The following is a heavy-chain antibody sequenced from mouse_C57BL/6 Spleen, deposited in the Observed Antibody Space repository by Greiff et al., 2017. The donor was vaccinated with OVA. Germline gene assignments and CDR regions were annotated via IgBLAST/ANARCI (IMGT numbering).Heavy chain of an antibody. CDR1: GFNIKDYY. CDR2: IDPEDGET. D-gene: IGHD1-1*01. V-gene: IGHV14-2*01. CDR3: AREYYYGSSAHYYAMDY. Sequence: DVQLQESGAELVKPGASVKLSCTASGFNIKDYYMHWVKQRTEQGLEWIGRIDPEDGETKYAPKFQGKATITADTSSNTAYLQLSSLTSEDTAVYYCAREYYYGSSAHYYAMDYWGQGTSVTVSS. J-gene: IGHJ4*01.